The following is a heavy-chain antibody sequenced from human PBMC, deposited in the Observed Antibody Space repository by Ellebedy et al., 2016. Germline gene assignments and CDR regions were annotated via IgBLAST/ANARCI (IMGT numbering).Heavy chain of an antibody. CDR2: ISAKGDKR. D-gene: IGHD2-2*01. Sequence: GESLKISXAASGFTFSNFFMSWVRQAPGRGLEWVATISAKGDKRDLADSVQGRFTISRDNFRNTLHLQMSNLRGEDTAVYYCRQGHYADYWGQGTLVTVSS. CDR3: RQGHYADY. CDR1: GFTFSNFF. V-gene: IGHV3-23*01. J-gene: IGHJ4*02.